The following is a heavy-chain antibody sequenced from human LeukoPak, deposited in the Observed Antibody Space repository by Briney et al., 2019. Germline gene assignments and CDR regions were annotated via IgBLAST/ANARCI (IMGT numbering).Heavy chain of an antibody. CDR1: GFTFSTYT. J-gene: IGHJ4*02. V-gene: IGHV3-21*01. Sequence: GRSLRLSCAASGFTFSTYTMNWVRQAPGKGLEWVSSISSSSSYIYYADSVKGRFTISRDNAKNSLYLQMNSLRAEDTAVYYCARKPYDSSGYSYDWGQGTLVTVSS. D-gene: IGHD3-22*01. CDR3: ARKPYDSSGYSYD. CDR2: ISSSSSYI.